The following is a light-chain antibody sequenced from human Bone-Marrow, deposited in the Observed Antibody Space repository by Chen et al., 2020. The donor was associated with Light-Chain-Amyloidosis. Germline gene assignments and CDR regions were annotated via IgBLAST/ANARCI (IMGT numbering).Light chain of an antibody. J-gene: IGLJ2*01. V-gene: IGLV3-25*03. CDR1: DLPTKY. Sequence: SYELTQPPSVSVSPGQTARITCSGDDLPTKYAYWYQQKPGQAPVLVIHRDTERPSGISERFSGSNAGTPATLTISGVQAEDEADYHCQSADSSGTYEVIFGGGTKLTVL. CDR2: RDT. CDR3: QSADSSGTYEVI.